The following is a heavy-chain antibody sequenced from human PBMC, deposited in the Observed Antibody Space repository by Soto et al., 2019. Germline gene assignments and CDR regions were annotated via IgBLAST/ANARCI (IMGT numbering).Heavy chain of an antibody. J-gene: IGHJ4*02. CDR1: GYTFRTYG. D-gene: IGHD5-18*01. CDR3: AREDVDTGL. V-gene: IGHV1-18*01. Sequence: GASVKVSCKTSGYTFRTYGITWVRQAPGQGLEWMGWISAYNGNTNYAQKLQGRVTLTTDTSTSTAYMELRSLTSDDTAVYFCAREDVDTGLWGQGTLVTVS. CDR2: ISAYNGNT.